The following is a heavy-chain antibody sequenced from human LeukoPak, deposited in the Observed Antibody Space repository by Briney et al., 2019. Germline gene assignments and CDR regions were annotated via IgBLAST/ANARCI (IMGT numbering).Heavy chain of an antibody. D-gene: IGHD3-10*01. J-gene: IGHJ4*02. CDR2: ISYDGSNK. V-gene: IGHV3-30-3*01. CDR1: GFTFSSYA. Sequence: GGSLRLSCAASGFTFSSYAMHWVRQAPGKGLEWVAVISYDGSNKYYADSVKGRFTISRDNSKNSLYLQMNSLRAEDTAIYYCAGYGSGSFWGQGTLVTVSS. CDR3: AGYGSGSF.